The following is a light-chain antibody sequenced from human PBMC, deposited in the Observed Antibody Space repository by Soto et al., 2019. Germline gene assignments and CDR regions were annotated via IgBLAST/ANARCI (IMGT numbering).Light chain of an antibody. CDR3: QQYVHWPPGA. Sequence: EIVVTQSPATLSVSPGERVTLSCRASQSVSSSLAWYQQRPGQAPRLLIYDTSTRAAGIAARFSGSGSGTEFTLTSSSLQSEDSAVYYWQQYVHWPPGAVGQGTTVEIK. CDR2: DTS. V-gene: IGKV3-15*01. CDR1: QSVSSS. J-gene: IGKJ1*01.